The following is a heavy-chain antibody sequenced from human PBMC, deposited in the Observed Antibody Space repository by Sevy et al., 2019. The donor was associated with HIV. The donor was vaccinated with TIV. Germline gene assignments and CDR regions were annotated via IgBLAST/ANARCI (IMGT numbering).Heavy chain of an antibody. V-gene: IGHV3-21*01. J-gene: IGHJ4*02. Sequence: GGSLRLSCAASGFTFSSYSMNWVHQAPGKGLEWVSSISSSSSYIYYADSVKGRFTISRDNAKNSLYLQMNSLRAEDTAVYYCARGPYYDYVWGSYRNFDYWGQGTLVTVSS. CDR1: GFTFSSYS. CDR2: ISSSSSYI. CDR3: ARGPYYDYVWGSYRNFDY. D-gene: IGHD3-16*02.